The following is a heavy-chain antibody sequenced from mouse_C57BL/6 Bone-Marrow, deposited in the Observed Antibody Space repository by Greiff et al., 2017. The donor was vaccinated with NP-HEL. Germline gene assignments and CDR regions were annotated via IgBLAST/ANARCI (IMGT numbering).Heavy chain of an antibody. CDR3: ARLGSSQYDFDY. J-gene: IGHJ2*01. Sequence: DVHLVESGGGLVQPGGSLKLSCAASGFTFSDYGMAWVRQAPRKGPEWVAFISNLAYSIYYADTVTGRFTISRENAKNTRYLEMSSVRSEDTAMYYCARLGSSQYDFDYWGQGTTLTVSS. CDR2: ISNLAYSI. V-gene: IGHV5-15*01. D-gene: IGHD1-1*01. CDR1: GFTFSDYG.